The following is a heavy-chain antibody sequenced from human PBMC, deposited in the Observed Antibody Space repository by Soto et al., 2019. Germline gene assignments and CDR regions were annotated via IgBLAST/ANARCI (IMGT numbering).Heavy chain of an antibody. CDR2: ISHSGST. V-gene: IGHV4-30-4*01. J-gene: IGHJ4*02. CDR1: GDSISSGDYN. CDR3: ARRQYSYGFLDY. Sequence: QVQLQESGPGLVKASQTLSLTCTVSGDSISSGDYNWSWIRQPPEKGLEWIGYISHSGSTFYIPSLKGRVTISVDTSKNQFSLHLRSVTAADTAVYFCARRQYSYGFLDYWGQGTLVTVSS. D-gene: IGHD5-18*01.